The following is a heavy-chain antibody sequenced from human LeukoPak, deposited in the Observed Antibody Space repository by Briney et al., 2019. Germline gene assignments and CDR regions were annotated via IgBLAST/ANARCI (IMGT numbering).Heavy chain of an antibody. V-gene: IGHV1-18*01. CDR1: GYTFTSYG. J-gene: IGHJ4*02. D-gene: IGHD3-10*01. Sequence: ASVKVSCKASGYTFTSYGISWVRQAPGQGLEWMGGISAYNGNTNYAQKFQGRVTMTRNTSISTAYMELSSLRSEDTAVYYCARGFLAKTTMVRGVQLGYWGQGTLVTVSS. CDR3: ARGFLAKTTMVRGVQLGY. CDR2: ISAYNGNT.